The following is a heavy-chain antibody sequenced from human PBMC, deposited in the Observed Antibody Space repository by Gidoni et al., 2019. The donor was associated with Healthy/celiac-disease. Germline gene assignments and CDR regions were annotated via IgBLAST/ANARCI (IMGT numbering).Heavy chain of an antibody. CDR2: IVVGSGNT. Sequence: QMQLVQSGPEVKKPGTPVKVSCKASGFTFTSSAVQWVRQARGQRLEWIGWIVVGSGNTNYAQKFQERVTITRDMSTSTAYMELSSLRSEDTAVYYCAADPVSGGVFDYWGQGTLVTVSS. J-gene: IGHJ4*02. D-gene: IGHD6-19*01. CDR1: GFTFTSSA. CDR3: AADPVSGGVFDY. V-gene: IGHV1-58*01.